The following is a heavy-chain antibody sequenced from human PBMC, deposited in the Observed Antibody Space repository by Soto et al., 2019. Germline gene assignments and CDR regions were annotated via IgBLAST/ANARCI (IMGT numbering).Heavy chain of an antibody. CDR1: GGTLSSYA. V-gene: IGHV1-69*13. J-gene: IGHJ6*02. CDR3: ASVLISSGVVTFRSYYYYGMDV. D-gene: IGHD3-3*01. Sequence: GAPVKVACRASGGTLSSYAISWVRQAPGQGLELMGGIIPIFGTANYARKFQGRVTITADESTSTAYMELSSLISENTAVYYCASVLISSGVVTFRSYYYYGMDVWGQGTTVTVSS. CDR2: IIPIFGTA.